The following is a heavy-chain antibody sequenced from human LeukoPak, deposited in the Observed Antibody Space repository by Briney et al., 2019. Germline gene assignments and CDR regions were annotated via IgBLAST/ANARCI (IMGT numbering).Heavy chain of an antibody. CDR2: VSAANNP. CDR1: GYIFTPHH. V-gene: IGHV1-3*01. CDR3: AMSVEMPPIPSFDY. J-gene: IGHJ4*02. D-gene: IGHD5-24*01. Sequence: ASVKVSCKTSGYIFTPHHIHWMRRAPGQGLELLGWVSAANNPEYSQKLQGRVVITRDASATTSYLELNSLRSEDTAVYYCAMSVEMPPIPSFDYWGQGTLVTVSS.